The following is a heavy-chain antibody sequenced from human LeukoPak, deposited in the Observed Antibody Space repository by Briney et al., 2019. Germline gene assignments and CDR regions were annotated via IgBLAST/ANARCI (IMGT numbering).Heavy chain of an antibody. CDR3: ASVDY. Sequence: SETLSLTCTVSGGSISSYYWSWIRQPPGKGLEWIGSIYHSGGTYYNPSLKSRVTISVDTSKNQFSLKLSSVTAADTAVYYCASVDYWGQGTLVTVSS. V-gene: IGHV4-59*12. CDR2: IYHSGGT. CDR1: GGSISSYY. J-gene: IGHJ4*02.